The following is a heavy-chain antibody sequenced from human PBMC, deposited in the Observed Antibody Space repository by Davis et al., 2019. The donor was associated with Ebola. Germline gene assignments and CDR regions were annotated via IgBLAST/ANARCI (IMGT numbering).Heavy chain of an antibody. CDR3: ARDRVLVAGGYYYGMDV. Sequence: PSETLSLTCTVSGGSVSSGSYYWSWIRQPPGKGLEWIGYIYYSGSTNYNPSLKSRVTISVDTSKNQFSLKLSSVTAADTAVYYCARDRVLVAGGYYYGMDVWGQGTTVTVSS. J-gene: IGHJ6*02. D-gene: IGHD6-19*01. CDR1: GGSVSSGSYY. V-gene: IGHV4-61*01. CDR2: IYYSGST.